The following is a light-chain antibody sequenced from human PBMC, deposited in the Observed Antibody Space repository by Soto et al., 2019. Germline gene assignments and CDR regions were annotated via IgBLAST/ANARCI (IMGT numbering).Light chain of an antibody. V-gene: IGKV3-20*01. J-gene: IGKJ1*01. CDR1: QSVRGF. CDR3: QQYDSSTQA. CDR2: DAS. Sequence: EIVLTQSPGTLSLSPGERSTLSCRASQSVRGFLAWYPPTPGQAPRILIYDASRRDTGIPDRFSGSGAGTDFTRTISRLEPEDVEVDFCQQYDSSTQAFGQGTKVDIK.